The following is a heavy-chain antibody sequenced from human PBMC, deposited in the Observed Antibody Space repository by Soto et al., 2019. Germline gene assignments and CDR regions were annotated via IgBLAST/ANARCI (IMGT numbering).Heavy chain of an antibody. Sequence: ASVKVSCKASGYKFTSYAMHWVRQAPGQRLEWMGWINAGNGDTKYSQNFQGRVTITRDTSASTAYMELSSLRFEDTAVYYCARDCSGSYACXYWGQGTLVXVTS. D-gene: IGHD1-26*01. CDR1: GYKFTSYA. V-gene: IGHV1-3*01. CDR2: INAGNGDT. CDR3: ARDCSGSYACXY. J-gene: IGHJ4*02.